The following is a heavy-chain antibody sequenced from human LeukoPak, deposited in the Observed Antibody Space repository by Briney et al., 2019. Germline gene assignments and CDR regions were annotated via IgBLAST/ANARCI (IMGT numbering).Heavy chain of an antibody. D-gene: IGHD3-22*01. Sequence: GGSLRLSCAASGFTFSSYAMSWVRQAPGKGLEWVANIKQDGSEKYYVDSVKGRFTISRDNAKNSPYLQMNSLRAEDTAVYYCARDLAVGSGYYYVGAFDIWGQGTMVTVSS. V-gene: IGHV3-7*01. CDR1: GFTFSSYA. CDR3: ARDLAVGSGYYYVGAFDI. J-gene: IGHJ3*02. CDR2: IKQDGSEK.